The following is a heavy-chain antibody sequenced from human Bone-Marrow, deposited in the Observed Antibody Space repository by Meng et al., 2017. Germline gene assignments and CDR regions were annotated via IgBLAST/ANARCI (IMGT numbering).Heavy chain of an antibody. CDR2: IIPIFGTA. D-gene: IGHD5-18*01. Sequence: SVKVSCKASGGTFSSYAISWVRQAPGQGLEWMGGIIPIFGTANYAQKFQGRVTITADESTSTAYMELSSLRSEDTAVYYCAREQSQLSRGKYFQHWDQGTLVTVSS. CDR3: AREQSQLSRGKYFQH. V-gene: IGHV1-69*13. CDR1: GGTFSSYA. J-gene: IGHJ1*01.